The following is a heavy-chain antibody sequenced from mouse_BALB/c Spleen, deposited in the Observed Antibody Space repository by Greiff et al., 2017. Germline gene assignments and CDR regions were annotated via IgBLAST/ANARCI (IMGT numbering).Heavy chain of an antibody. Sequence: VKLMESGAELVKPGASVKLSCKTSGYTFTSYWIQWVKQRPGQGLGWIGEIFPGTGTTYYNEKFKGKATLTIDTSSSTAYMQLSSLTSEDSAVYFCARTAGNGFDYWGQGTTLTVSS. CDR2: IFPGTGTT. J-gene: IGHJ2*01. D-gene: IGHD3-1*01. V-gene: IGHV1S132*01. CDR3: ARTAGNGFDY. CDR1: GYTFTSYW.